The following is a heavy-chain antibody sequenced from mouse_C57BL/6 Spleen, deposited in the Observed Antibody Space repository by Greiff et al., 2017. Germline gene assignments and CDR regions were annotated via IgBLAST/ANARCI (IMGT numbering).Heavy chain of an antibody. Sequence: QVQLQQPGAELVKPGASVKLSCKASGYTFTSYWMHWVKQRPGQGLEWIGMIHPNSGSTNYNEKFKSKATLTVDKSSSTAYMQLSGLTSEDSAVYYCARDDFYAMDYWGQGTSVTVSS. J-gene: IGHJ4*01. CDR1: GYTFTSYW. CDR3: ARDDFYAMDY. V-gene: IGHV1-64*01. CDR2: IHPNSGST.